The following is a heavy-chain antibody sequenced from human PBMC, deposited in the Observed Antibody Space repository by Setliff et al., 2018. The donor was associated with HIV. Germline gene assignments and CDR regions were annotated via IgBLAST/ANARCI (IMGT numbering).Heavy chain of an antibody. Sequence: ASVKVSCKAFGYTFSTNAIHWVRQAPGQRLEWMGYINAGDDNTRYSQKFQGRVTIARDTYASTAYMELSSLRSEDTAVYYCARGHSSSAYDAYDIWGQGTMVTVSS. J-gene: IGHJ3*02. CDR3: ARGHSSSAYDAYDI. V-gene: IGHV1-3*01. D-gene: IGHD6-6*01. CDR2: INAGDDNT. CDR1: GYTFSTNA.